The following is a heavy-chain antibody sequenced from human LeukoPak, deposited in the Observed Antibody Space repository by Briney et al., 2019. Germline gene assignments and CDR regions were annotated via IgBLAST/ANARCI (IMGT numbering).Heavy chain of an antibody. CDR2: INPSGGST. V-gene: IGHV1-46*01. D-gene: IGHD1-1*01. CDR3: AREGGRWNGDY. J-gene: IGHJ4*02. Sequence: GASVKVSCKASGYTFISYYMHWVRQAPGQGLEWMGIINPSGGSTGYAQKFQGRATMTRDMSTSAVYMELNSLRSEDTAVYYCAREGGRWNGDYWGQGTLVTVSS. CDR1: GYTFISYY.